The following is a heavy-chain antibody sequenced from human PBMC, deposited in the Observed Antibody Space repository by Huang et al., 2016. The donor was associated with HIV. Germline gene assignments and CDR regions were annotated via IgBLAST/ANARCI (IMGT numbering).Heavy chain of an antibody. J-gene: IGHJ4*02. Sequence: QVQLVQSRAEVKKPGASVKVSCKVSEYTLTEVSIHWVRQPPGRGLEWMVGFEPESGETIYAQKFQGRVTMTEDTSTETAFMELSGLRPEDTAVYYCATGFDVFFDFWGQGTLVTVSS. V-gene: IGHV1-24*01. CDR3: ATGFDVFFDF. CDR2: FEPESGET. CDR1: EYTLTEVS. D-gene: IGHD3-9*01.